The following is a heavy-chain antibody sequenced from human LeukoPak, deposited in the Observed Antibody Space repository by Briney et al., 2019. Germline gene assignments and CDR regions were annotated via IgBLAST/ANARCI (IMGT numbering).Heavy chain of an antibody. CDR2: MSNSRST. CDR1: GGSISSSSSYY. D-gene: IGHD6-13*01. J-gene: IGHJ4*02. V-gene: IGHV4-39*01. Sequence: PSETLSLTCTVSGGSISSSSSYYWAWIRQPPGKGLEWIGTMSNSRSTYYNPSLKSRVTISGDTSKNQFSLKLTSVTAADTAVFYCARRSQTTAGRGIDYWGQGTLVTVSS. CDR3: ARRSQTTAGRGIDY.